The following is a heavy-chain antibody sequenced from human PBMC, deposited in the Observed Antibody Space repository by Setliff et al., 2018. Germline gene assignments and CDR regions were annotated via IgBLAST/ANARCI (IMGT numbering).Heavy chain of an antibody. V-gene: IGHV4-39*01. Sequence: SETLSLTCTVSGGSISSDTYYWGWIRQPSGKGLEWIGSIFHSGSTYYSPSLKSRVTISVDTSKNQFSLKLTSVTAADTAVYYCARLSYYGSGSYYDFDSWGQGTLVTVSS. J-gene: IGHJ4*02. CDR3: ARLSYYGSGSYYDFDS. D-gene: IGHD3-10*01. CDR1: GGSISSDTYY. CDR2: IFHSGST.